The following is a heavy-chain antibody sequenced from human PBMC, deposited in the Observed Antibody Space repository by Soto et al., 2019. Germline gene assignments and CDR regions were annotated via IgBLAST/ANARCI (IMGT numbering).Heavy chain of an antibody. CDR1: GGSISSTHS. V-gene: IGHV4-4*02. CDR3: GRAVALRGLFYFDN. Sequence: KTSETLSLTCAVSGGSISSTHSWSWVRQPPGGALEWIGEIYHNGITNYNSSLKSRVTVSLDKSKNQFSLILTSVTAADTAVYFCGRAVALRGLFYFDNWGQGTLVTVSS. CDR2: IYHNGIT. J-gene: IGHJ4*02. D-gene: IGHD2-21*01.